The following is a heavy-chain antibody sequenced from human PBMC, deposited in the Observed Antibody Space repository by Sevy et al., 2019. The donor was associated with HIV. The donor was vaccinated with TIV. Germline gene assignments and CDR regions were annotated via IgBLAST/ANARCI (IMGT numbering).Heavy chain of an antibody. V-gene: IGHV1-8*01. J-gene: IGHJ6*02. D-gene: IGHD3-3*01. CDR3: ARAGLRFLEWLPPYYYYYGMDV. CDR2: MNPNSGNT. Sequence: ASVKVSCKASGYTFTSYDINWVRQATGQGLEWMGWMNPNSGNTGYAQKFQGRVTMTRNTSISTAYMELRSLRSEDTAVYYCARAGLRFLEWLPPYYYYYGMDVWGQGTTVTVSS. CDR1: GYTFTSYD.